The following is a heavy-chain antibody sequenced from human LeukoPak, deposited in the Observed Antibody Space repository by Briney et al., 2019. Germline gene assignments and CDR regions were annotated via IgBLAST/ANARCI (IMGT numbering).Heavy chain of an antibody. D-gene: IGHD1-7*01. J-gene: IGHJ4*02. CDR1: GFTFSNAW. V-gene: IGHV3-15*01. CDR3: TTGPPTTVDFDY. Sequence: PGGSLRLSCAASGFTFSNAWMSWVRQAPGKGLGWVGRIKSKTDGGTTDYAAPVKGRFTISRDDSKNTLYLQMNSLKTEDTAVYYCTTGPPTTVDFDYWGQGTLVTVSS. CDR2: IKSKTDGGTT.